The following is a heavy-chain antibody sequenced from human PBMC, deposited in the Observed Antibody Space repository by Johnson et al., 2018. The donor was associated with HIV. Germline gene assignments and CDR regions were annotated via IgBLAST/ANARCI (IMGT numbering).Heavy chain of an antibody. CDR2: ISGSGGST. J-gene: IGHJ3*02. Sequence: VQLVESGGGLAKSGGSLKLSCAASGFTFSSYGMHWVRQAPGKGLEWVSAISGSGGSTYYADSVKGRFTISRDNSKNTLYLQMNSLRAEDTAVYYCAKAMSPMVRGNIWGQGTMVTVSS. V-gene: IGHV3-23*04. CDR1: GFTFSSYG. D-gene: IGHD3-10*01. CDR3: AKAMSPMVRGNI.